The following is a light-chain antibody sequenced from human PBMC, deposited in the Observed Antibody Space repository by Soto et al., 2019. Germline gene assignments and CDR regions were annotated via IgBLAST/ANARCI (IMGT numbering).Light chain of an antibody. CDR2: RTD. CDR1: GSNIGTNT. CDR3: TAWDGSLDGRV. Sequence: QSVLTQPPSASGTPGQRVTISRSGSGSNIGTNTVNWYQQLPGTAPKLLIYRTDQRPAGIPDRFSGSKSGTSASLDISGLQSDDEADYYCTAWDGSLDGRVFGGGTKLTVL. V-gene: IGLV1-44*01. J-gene: IGLJ3*02.